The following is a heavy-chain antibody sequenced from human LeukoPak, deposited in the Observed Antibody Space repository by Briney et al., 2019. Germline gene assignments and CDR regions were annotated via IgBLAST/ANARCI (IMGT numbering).Heavy chain of an antibody. CDR2: IYYSGST. D-gene: IGHD3-3*01. CDR1: GGSISSYY. J-gene: IGHJ3*02. CDR3: ARDSLLWDFWSGNRLAGAFDI. V-gene: IGHV4-59*01. Sequence: PSETLSLTCTVSGGSISSYYWSWIRQPPGKGLEWIGYIYYSGSTNCNPSLKSRVTISVDTSKNQFSLKLSSVTAADTAVYYCARDSLLWDFWSGNRLAGAFDIWGQGTMVTVSS.